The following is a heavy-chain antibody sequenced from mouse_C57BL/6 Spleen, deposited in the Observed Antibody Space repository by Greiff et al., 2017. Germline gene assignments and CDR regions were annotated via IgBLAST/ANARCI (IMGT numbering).Heavy chain of an antibody. Sequence: EVQLQQSGGGLVQPGGSLSLSCAASGFTFTDYYMSWVRQPPGKALEWLGFIRNKANGYTTEYSASVKGRFTISRDNSQNNLYLKIESLGAEDSATYYCARCLDDGYHNWYFDVWGTGTTVTVSS. CDR3: ARCLDDGYHNWYFDV. CDR2: IRNKANGYTT. J-gene: IGHJ1*03. V-gene: IGHV7-3*01. D-gene: IGHD2-3*01. CDR1: GFTFTDYY.